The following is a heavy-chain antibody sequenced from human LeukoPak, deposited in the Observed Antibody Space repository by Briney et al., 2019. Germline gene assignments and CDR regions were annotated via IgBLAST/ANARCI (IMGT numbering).Heavy chain of an antibody. J-gene: IGHJ4*02. D-gene: IGHD5-24*01. CDR2: IYYSGST. CDR1: GVSINSHY. Sequence: KSSETLSLTCIVSGVSINSHYWSWIRQPPGKGLECIGNIYYSGSTNYNPSLKSRVTISIDTSKNQFSLKLSSVTAADTAVYYCARGPGMATIKDWGQGTLVTVSS. CDR3: ARGPGMATIKD. V-gene: IGHV4-59*11.